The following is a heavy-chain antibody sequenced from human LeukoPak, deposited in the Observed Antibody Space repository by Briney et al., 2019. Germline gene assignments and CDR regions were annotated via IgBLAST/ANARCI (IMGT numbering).Heavy chain of an antibody. D-gene: IGHD3-10*01. Sequence: GGSLRLSRAASGFTFSSYAMHWVRQAPGKGLEWVAIISSDGSSEYYPDSVKGRFTISRDNSKNTLHLQMNSLRAEDTAVFYCAREGSESYASFDYWGQGILVTVSS. CDR3: AREGSESYASFDY. CDR1: GFTFSSYA. V-gene: IGHV3-30-3*01. CDR2: ISSDGSSE. J-gene: IGHJ4*02.